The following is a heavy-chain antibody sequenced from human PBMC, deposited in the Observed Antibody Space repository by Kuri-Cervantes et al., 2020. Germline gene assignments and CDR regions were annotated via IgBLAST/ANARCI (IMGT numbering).Heavy chain of an antibody. V-gene: IGHV3-23*01. CDR2: ISGSGGST. Sequence: GGSLRLSCAASGFTFSSYAMSWVRQAPGKGLEWVSAISGSGGSTYYADSVKGRFTISRDNAKNSLYLQMNSLRAEDTAVYYCAREGSSGWYGYYYYYMDVWGKGTTVTVSS. CDR3: AREGSSGWYGYYYYYMDV. D-gene: IGHD6-19*01. J-gene: IGHJ6*03. CDR1: GFTFSSYA.